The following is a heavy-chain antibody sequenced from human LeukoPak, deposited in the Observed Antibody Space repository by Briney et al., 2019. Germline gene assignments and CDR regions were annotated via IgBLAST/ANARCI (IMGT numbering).Heavy chain of an antibody. CDR2: INHSGST. CDR3: ARDNGDRTFDI. J-gene: IGHJ3*02. V-gene: IGHV4-34*01. CDR1: GGSFSGYY. D-gene: IGHD4-17*01. Sequence: SETLSLTCAVYGGSFSGYYWSWIRQPPGKGLEWIGEINHSGSTNYNPSLKSRVTISVDKSKNQFSLKLSSVTAADTAVYYCARDNGDRTFDIWGQGTMVTVSS.